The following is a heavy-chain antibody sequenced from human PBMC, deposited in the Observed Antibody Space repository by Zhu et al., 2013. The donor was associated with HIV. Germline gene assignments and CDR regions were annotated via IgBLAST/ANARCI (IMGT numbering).Heavy chain of an antibody. J-gene: IGHJ4*02. CDR3: ARVQGLIDN. CDR1: GYPFTSLD. Sequence: QVQLVQSGAEVKKPGASVKVSCKASGYPFTSLDINWVRQATGHGLEWLGWMNPNSGYAGYAQKFQGRITMTRDTSKSTAYMGLSDLRSDDTAVYYCARVQGLIDNWGQGTLVTVSS. V-gene: IGHV1-8*01. D-gene: IGHD3-16*02. CDR2: MNPNSGYA.